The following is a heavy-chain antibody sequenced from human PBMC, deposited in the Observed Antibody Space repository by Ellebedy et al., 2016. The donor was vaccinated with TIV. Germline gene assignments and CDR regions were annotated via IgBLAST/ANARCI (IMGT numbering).Heavy chain of an antibody. CDR1: GGSISSYY. V-gene: IGHV4-59*01. J-gene: IGHJ4*02. Sequence: SETLSLTXTVSGGSISSYYWSWIRQPPGKGLEWIGYIYYSGSTNYNPSLKSRVTISVDTSKNQFSLKLSSVTAADTAVYYCAREKPGRGLNFDYWGQGTLVTVSS. D-gene: IGHD1-14*01. CDR3: AREKPGRGLNFDY. CDR2: IYYSGST.